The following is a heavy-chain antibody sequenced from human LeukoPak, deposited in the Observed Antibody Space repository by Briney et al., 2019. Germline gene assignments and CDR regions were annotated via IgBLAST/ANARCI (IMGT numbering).Heavy chain of an antibody. CDR3: ARHNHWQGTDNSSGYFDY. Sequence: SETLSLTCTVSGGSISSYYWSWIRQPPGKGLEWIGYIYYSGSTNYNPSLKSRVTISVDTSKNQFSLKLSSVTAADTAVCYCARHNHWQGTDNSSGYFDYWGQGTLVTVSS. CDR1: GGSISSYY. CDR2: IYYSGST. J-gene: IGHJ4*02. V-gene: IGHV4-59*08. D-gene: IGHD3-22*01.